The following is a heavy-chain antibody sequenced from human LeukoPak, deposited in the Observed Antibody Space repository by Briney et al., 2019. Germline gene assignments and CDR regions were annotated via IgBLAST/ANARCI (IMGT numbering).Heavy chain of an antibody. V-gene: IGHV1-2*02. CDR2: IHPHTSGT. Sequence: GASVKVSCKASGYTFTGYYLHWVRQAPGQGLEWMGWIHPHTSGTKYAQKFQGRVTMTRDTSITTVYMELSRLTSDDTAVYYCARVEYYGSGSLMYYFDYWGQGALVTVSS. D-gene: IGHD3-10*01. CDR3: ARVEYYGSGSLMYYFDY. J-gene: IGHJ4*02. CDR1: GYTFTGYY.